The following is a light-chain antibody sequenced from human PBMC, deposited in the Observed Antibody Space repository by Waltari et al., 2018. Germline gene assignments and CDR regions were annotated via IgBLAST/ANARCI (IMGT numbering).Light chain of an antibody. Sequence: DIQMTQSPSTLSASVGDRVSITCRASQSIGTYLAWYQQKPGKAPTLLIYRASTLESGVPFRFSGSGSGTEFTLTISSLQPDDFATYYCQQYDSFSPVTFGQGTRVDIK. CDR3: QQYDSFSPVT. CDR2: RAS. V-gene: IGKV1-5*03. CDR1: QSIGTY. J-gene: IGKJ1*01.